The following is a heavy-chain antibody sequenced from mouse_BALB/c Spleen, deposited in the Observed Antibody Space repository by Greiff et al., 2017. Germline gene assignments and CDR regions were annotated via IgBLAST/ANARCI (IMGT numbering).Heavy chain of an antibody. CDR1: GYAFTNYW. D-gene: IGHD2-1*01. J-gene: IGHJ4*01. CDR2: IYPGSGNT. V-gene: IGHV1-63*01. CDR3: ARRGNYDAMDY. Sequence: VKLMESGAELVRPGTSVKISCKASGYAFTNYWLGWVKQRPGHGLEWIGDIYPGSGNTYYNEKFKGKATLTADKSSSTAYMQLSSLTSEDSAVYFCARRGNYDAMDYWGQGTSVTVSS.